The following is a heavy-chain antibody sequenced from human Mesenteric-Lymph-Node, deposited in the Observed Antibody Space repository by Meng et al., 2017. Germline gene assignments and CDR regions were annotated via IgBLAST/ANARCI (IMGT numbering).Heavy chain of an antibody. CDR2: IYDSGTT. J-gene: IGHJ4*02. CDR1: GSSINSGYY. D-gene: IGHD2/OR15-2a*01. V-gene: IGHV4-38-2*02. CDR3: ARDSTTRGSRSGLGY. Sequence: SETLSLTCNVSGSSINSGYYWGWVRQTPGKGLEWIGSIYDSGTTYYNPSLKSRVTMSVDTSKSQFSLELSSVTAADTAVYFCARDSTTRGSRSGLGYWGQGTLVTVSS.